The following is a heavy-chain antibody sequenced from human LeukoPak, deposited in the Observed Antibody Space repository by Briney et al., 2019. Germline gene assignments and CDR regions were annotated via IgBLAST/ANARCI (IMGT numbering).Heavy chain of an antibody. J-gene: IGHJ3*02. V-gene: IGHV4-31*03. Sequence: SETLSLTCTVSGGSISSGGYYWSWIRQHPGKGLEWIGYIYYSGSTYYNPPLKSRVTISVDTSKNQFSLKLSSVTAADTAVYYCARSPVRDAFDIWGQGTMVTVSS. CDR1: GGSISSGGYY. CDR3: ARSPVRDAFDI. CDR2: IYYSGST.